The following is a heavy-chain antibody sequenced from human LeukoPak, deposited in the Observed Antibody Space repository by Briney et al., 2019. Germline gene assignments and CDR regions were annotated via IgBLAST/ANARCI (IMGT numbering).Heavy chain of an antibody. J-gene: IGHJ4*02. CDR1: GGSISSSSYY. D-gene: IGHD5-24*01. CDR2: IYYSGST. Sequence: PSETLSLTCTVSGGSISSSSYYWGWIRQPPGKGLEWIGSIYYSGSTYYNPSLKSRVTISVDTSKNQFSLKLGSVTAADTAVYYCARGVRDGYNPFDYWGQGTLVTVSS. CDR3: ARGVRDGYNPFDY. V-gene: IGHV4-39*07.